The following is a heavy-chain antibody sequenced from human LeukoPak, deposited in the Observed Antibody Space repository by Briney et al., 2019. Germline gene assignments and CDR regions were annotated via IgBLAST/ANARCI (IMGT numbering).Heavy chain of an antibody. CDR3: ARATYGVAAALDY. Sequence: GASVKVSCKASGGTFSSYAISWVRQAPGQGLEWMGWINTNTGNPTYAQGFTGRFVFSLDTSVSTAYLQISSLKAEDTAVYYCARATYGVAAALDYWGQGTLVTVSS. CDR1: GGTFSSYA. V-gene: IGHV7-4-1*02. CDR2: INTNTGNP. D-gene: IGHD6-13*01. J-gene: IGHJ4*02.